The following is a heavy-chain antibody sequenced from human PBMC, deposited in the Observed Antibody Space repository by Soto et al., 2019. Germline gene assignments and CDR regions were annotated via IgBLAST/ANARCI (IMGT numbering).Heavy chain of an antibody. D-gene: IGHD6-6*01. V-gene: IGHV4-30-4*01. Sequence: QVQLQESGPGLVKPSQTLSLTCTVSGGSISSGDYYWSWIRQPPGKGLEWIGYIYYSGSTYYNPSLKSRVTISXXTXKXXFSLKLSSVTAADTAVYYCARGEIAAQGPLNWFDPWGQGTLVTVSS. J-gene: IGHJ5*02. CDR2: IYYSGST. CDR3: ARGEIAAQGPLNWFDP. CDR1: GGSISSGDYY.